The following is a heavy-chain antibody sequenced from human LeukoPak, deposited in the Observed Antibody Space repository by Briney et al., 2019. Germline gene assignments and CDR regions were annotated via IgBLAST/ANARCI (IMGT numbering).Heavy chain of an antibody. CDR3: ARAPRYPNGNYYYYYMDV. CDR1: GFTFSSYE. D-gene: IGHD2-15*01. J-gene: IGHJ6*03. CDR2: ISSSGSTI. Sequence: GGSLRLSCAASGFTFSSYEMNWVRQAPGNGLEWVSYISSSGSTIYYADSVKGRFTISRDNAKNSLYLQMNSLRAEDTAVYYCARAPRYPNGNYYYYYMDVWGKGTTVTVSS. V-gene: IGHV3-48*03.